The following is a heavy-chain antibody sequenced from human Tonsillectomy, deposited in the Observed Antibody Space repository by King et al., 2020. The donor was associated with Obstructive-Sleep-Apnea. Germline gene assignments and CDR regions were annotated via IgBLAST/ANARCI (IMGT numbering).Heavy chain of an antibody. V-gene: IGHV3-64*07. Sequence: VHLVESGGGLVQPGGSLRLSCAASGFTFSTYAMHWVRQAPGKGLEYVSGISSNGGSTYYADSVKGRFTISRDNPQNMLYLQMGSLRAEDMAVYYCARGGRTDFPFDQWGQGTLVTVSS. CDR2: ISSNGGST. J-gene: IGHJ4*02. CDR1: GFTFSTYA. CDR3: ARGGRTDFPFDQ. D-gene: IGHD3/OR15-3a*01.